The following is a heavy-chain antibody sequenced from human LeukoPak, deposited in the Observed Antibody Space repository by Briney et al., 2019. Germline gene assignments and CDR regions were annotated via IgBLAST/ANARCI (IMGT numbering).Heavy chain of an antibody. J-gene: IGHJ4*02. V-gene: IGHV3-21*01. D-gene: IGHD5-24*01. CDR3: ARGEEKATITALDS. Sequence: GGSLRLSCAASGFTFSNYDMHWVRQAPGKGLEWVSAVSSSSSYIYYADSIKGRFTISRDNAENSLYLQMNSLRAVDTAVYFCARGEEKATITALDSWGQGTLVTVSS. CDR1: GFTFSNYD. CDR2: VSSSSSYI.